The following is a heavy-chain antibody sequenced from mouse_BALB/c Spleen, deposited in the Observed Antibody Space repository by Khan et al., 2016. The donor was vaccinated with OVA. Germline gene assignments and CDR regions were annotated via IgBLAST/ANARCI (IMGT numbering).Heavy chain of an antibody. V-gene: IGHV1-4*01. Sequence: VQLKQSGAELARPGASVRMSCKASGYTFISNTMHWVKQRPGPGLEWIGYINPRSGYTNYNQNFKDKATLTADKSSSTAYMQLSSLTSEDSAVYYCARRTTGYTMDYWGQGTSVTVSS. J-gene: IGHJ4*01. CDR2: INPRSGYT. CDR3: ARRTTGYTMDY. D-gene: IGHD2-14*01. CDR1: GYTFISNT.